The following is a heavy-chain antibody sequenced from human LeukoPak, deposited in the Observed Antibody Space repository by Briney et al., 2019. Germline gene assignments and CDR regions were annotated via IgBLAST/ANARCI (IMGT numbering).Heavy chain of an antibody. V-gene: IGHV1-2*06. CDR1: GYTSIDYF. CDR3: ARDLSSTSNWELDY. CDR2: INPNSGGP. Sequence: ASVKVSCKASGYTSIDYFLHWVRQAPGQGLEWMGRINPNSGGPEYAENFQGRVTMTRDTSVTTAYMELSRVTSDDTAIYYCARDLSSTSNWELDYWGQGTLVTVSS. D-gene: IGHD7-27*01. J-gene: IGHJ4*02.